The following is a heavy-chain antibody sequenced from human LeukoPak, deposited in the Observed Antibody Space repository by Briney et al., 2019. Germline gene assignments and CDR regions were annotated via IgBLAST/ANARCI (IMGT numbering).Heavy chain of an antibody. V-gene: IGHV3-23*01. D-gene: IGHD3-3*01. CDR2: ISGSGGST. Sequence: GGSLRLSCAASGFTFSSYAMSWVRQAPGKGLEWVSAISGSGGSTYYAASVKGRFTISRDNSKNTLYLQMNSLRAEDTAVYYCAKTRGGTYYDFWSGYYIYWFDPWGQGTLVTVSS. CDR3: AKTRGGTYYDFWSGYYIYWFDP. CDR1: GFTFSSYA. J-gene: IGHJ5*02.